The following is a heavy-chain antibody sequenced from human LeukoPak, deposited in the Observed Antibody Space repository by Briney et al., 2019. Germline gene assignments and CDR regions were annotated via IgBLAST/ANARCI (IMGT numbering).Heavy chain of an antibody. CDR3: AREVSSVGANYFDY. CDR2: IIPIFGTA. Sequence: SVKVSCKASGGTFSSCAISWVRQAPGQGLEWMGGIIPIFGTANYAQKFQGRVTITADESTSTAYMELSSLRSEDVAVYYCAREVSSVGANYFDYWGQGTLVTVSS. D-gene: IGHD3-10*01. J-gene: IGHJ4*02. V-gene: IGHV1-69*13. CDR1: GGTFSSCA.